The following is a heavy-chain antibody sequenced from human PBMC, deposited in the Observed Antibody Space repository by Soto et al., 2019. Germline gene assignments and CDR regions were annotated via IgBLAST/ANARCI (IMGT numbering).Heavy chain of an antibody. CDR3: AKDGNWLDVYFDV. J-gene: IGHJ4*02. D-gene: IGHD6-19*01. Sequence: PGGSLSLSCVTSGIEFSNYAMSWVRQAPGKGLEWVSISSASGRSRYHADSVKGRFTISRDNSKNTLYLHMTNLRAEDTAVYYCAKDGNWLDVYFDVWGQGTPVTVS. CDR2: SSASGRSR. V-gene: IGHV3-23*01. CDR1: GIEFSNYA.